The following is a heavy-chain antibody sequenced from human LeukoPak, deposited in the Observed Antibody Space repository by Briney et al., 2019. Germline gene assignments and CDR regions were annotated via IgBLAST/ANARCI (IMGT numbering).Heavy chain of an antibody. CDR1: GFSFSEYY. V-gene: IGHV3-11*03. CDR2: LSSSGRYT. D-gene: IGHD2-2*01. CDR3: ARHSEGPVNDAFDI. J-gene: IGHJ3*02. Sequence: GESLKISCAASGFSFSEYYMTWIRQAPGKGLEWVSNLSSSGRYTNYADSVRGRFTISRDNAKKSLYLQMNSLRAEDTAVYYCARHSEGPVNDAFDIWGQGTKVTVSS.